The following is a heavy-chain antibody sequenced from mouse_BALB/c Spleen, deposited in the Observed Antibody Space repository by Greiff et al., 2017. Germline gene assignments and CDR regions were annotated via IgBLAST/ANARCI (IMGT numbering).Heavy chain of an antibody. J-gene: IGHJ4*01. V-gene: IGHV5-6*02. Sequence: EVMLVESGGDLVKPGGSLKLSCAASGFTFSSYGMSWVRQTPDKRLEWVATISSGGSYTYYPDSVKGRFTISRDNAKNTLYLQMSSLKSEDTAMYYCASAYYRYDGAMDYWGQGTSVTVSS. D-gene: IGHD2-14*01. CDR1: GFTFSSYG. CDR2: ISSGGSYT. CDR3: ASAYYRYDGAMDY.